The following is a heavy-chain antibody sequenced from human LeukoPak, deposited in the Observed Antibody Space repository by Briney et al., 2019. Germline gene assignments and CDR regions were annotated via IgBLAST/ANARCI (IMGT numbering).Heavy chain of an antibody. D-gene: IGHD3-10*01. V-gene: IGHV4-59*01. J-gene: IGHJ4*02. Sequence: SETLSLTCTVSGGSISSYYWSWIRQSPGKGLEWIGYIYYSGSTNYNPSLKSRVTISVDTSKNQFSLKLSSVTAADTAVYYCARSSYYYGSGSYYPTEYYFDYWGQGTLVTVSS. CDR3: ARSSYYYGSGSYYPTEYYFDY. CDR2: IYYSGST. CDR1: GGSISSYY.